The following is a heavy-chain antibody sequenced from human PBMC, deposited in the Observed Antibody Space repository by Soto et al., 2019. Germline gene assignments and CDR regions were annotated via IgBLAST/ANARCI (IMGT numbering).Heavy chain of an antibody. D-gene: IGHD3-3*01. V-gene: IGHV3-48*01. CDR2: ISTGSSTI. Sequence: PGGSLRLSCAASGFTFSSYSMNWVRQTPGKGLEWISYISTGSSTIYYADSVKGRFTISRDNAKSTLYLQMNSLRAEDTAVYYCAKKEKIGVLEWPYFDYWGQGTLVTVSS. CDR1: GFTFSSYS. CDR3: AKKEKIGVLEWPYFDY. J-gene: IGHJ4*02.